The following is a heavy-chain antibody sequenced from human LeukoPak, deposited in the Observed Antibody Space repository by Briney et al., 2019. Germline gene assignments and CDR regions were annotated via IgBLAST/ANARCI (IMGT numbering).Heavy chain of an antibody. CDR1: GGSISSYY. CDR2: IYYSGST. CDR3: ARGGIRGGAFDI. D-gene: IGHD2-21*01. Sequence: SETLSLTCTVSGGSISSYYWSWIRQPPGKGLEWIGYIYYSGSTNYNPSLKSRVTISVDTSKNQFSLKLSSVTAADTAVYYCARGGIRGGAFDIWGQGTMVTVSS. J-gene: IGHJ3*02. V-gene: IGHV4-59*01.